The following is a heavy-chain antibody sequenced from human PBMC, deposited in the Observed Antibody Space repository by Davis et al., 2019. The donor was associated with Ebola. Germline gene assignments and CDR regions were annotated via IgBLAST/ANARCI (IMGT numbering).Heavy chain of an antibody. V-gene: IGHV3-11*01. CDR1: GFTFSDYY. J-gene: IGHJ4*02. CDR3: VKGGWQQYFDY. CDR2: ISSSGSTI. Sequence: GESLKISCAASGFTFSDYYMSWIRQAPGKRLEWVSYISSSGSTIYYADSVKGRFTISRDNSKNTLYLQMNSLRAEDTAVYYCVKGGWQQYFDYWGQGTLVTVSS. D-gene: IGHD6-13*01.